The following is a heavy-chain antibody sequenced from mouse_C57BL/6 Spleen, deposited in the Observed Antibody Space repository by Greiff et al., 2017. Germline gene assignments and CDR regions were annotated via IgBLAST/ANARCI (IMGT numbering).Heavy chain of an antibody. CDR2: IDPETGGT. CDR1: GYTFTDYE. CDR3: TRGLLLGDYAMDY. Sequence: VQLQQSGAELVRPGASVTLSCKASGYTFTDYEMHWVKQTPVHGLEWIGAIDPETGGTAYNQKFKGKAILTADKSSSTAYMALRSLTSEDSAVYYCTRGLLLGDYAMDYWGQGTSVTVSS. D-gene: IGHD2-3*01. V-gene: IGHV1-15*01. J-gene: IGHJ4*01.